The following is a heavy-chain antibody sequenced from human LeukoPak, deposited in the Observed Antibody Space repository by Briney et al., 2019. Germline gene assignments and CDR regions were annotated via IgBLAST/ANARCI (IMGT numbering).Heavy chain of an antibody. CDR2: INHSGST. J-gene: IGHJ4*02. CDR3: ARHLGTY. D-gene: IGHD3-16*01. Sequence: SWIRQPPGKGLEWIGEINHSGSTNYNPSLKSRVTISVDTSKNQFSLKLSSVTAADTAVYYCARHLGTYWGQGTLVTVSS. V-gene: IGHV4-34*01.